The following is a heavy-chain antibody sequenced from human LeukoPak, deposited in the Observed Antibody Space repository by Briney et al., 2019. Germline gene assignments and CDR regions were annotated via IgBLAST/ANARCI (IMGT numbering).Heavy chain of an antibody. J-gene: IGHJ4*02. CDR2: IYYSGST. V-gene: IGHV4-61*05. D-gene: IGHD4-23*01. Sequence: SETLSLTCTVSGGSISSSSYYWSWIRQPPGKGLEWIGYIYYSGSTNYNPSLKSRVAISVDTSKNQFSLKLSSVTAADTAVYYCATSMNYGGNSAPLAGTTPFDYWGQGTLVTVSS. CDR3: ATSMNYGGNSAPLAGTTPFDY. CDR1: GGSISSSSYY.